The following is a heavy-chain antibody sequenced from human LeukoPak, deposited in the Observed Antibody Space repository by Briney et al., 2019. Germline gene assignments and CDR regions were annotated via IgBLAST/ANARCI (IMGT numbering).Heavy chain of an antibody. D-gene: IGHD1-26*01. V-gene: IGHV3-23*01. CDR2: ISAGGGST. J-gene: IGHJ4*02. CDR1: GFTFSSYA. Sequence: PGGSLRLSCAASGFTFSSYAMSWVRRAPGKGLEWVSAISAGGGSTYYADSVKGRFTISRDNSKNTLYLQMNSLRAEDTAVYYCAKNRASIVGATDHWGQGTLVTVSP. CDR3: AKNRASIVGATDH.